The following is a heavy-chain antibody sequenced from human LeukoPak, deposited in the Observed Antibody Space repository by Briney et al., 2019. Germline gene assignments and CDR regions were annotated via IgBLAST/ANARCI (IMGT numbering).Heavy chain of an antibody. J-gene: IGHJ4*02. CDR3: AKDRTGDQPYYFDY. Sequence: SGGSLRLSCAASGFTFSSYGMIWVRQVPGKGLEWVSAISGSGISTYYADSVKGRFTISRDNSKNTLYLQMNSLRAEDTAVYHCAKDRTGDQPYYFDYWGQGALVTVSS. V-gene: IGHV3-23*01. CDR1: GFTFSSYG. D-gene: IGHD7-27*01. CDR2: ISGSGIST.